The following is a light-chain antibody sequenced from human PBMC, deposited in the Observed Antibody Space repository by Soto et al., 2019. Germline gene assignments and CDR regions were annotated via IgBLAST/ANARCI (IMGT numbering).Light chain of an antibody. CDR2: DAS. Sequence: DIQVTQSPPTLSASVGDRVTITCRASQTISTWLAWYQQKPGKAPKLLIYDASSLESGVPSRFSGSGSGTDFTLTISRVEPEDFAVYYCQQFRSSPLTFGGGTKVAI. CDR1: QTISTW. V-gene: IGKV1-5*01. J-gene: IGKJ4*01. CDR3: QQFRSSPLT.